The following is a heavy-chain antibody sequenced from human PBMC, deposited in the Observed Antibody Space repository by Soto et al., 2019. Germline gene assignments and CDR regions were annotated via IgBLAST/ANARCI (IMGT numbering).Heavy chain of an antibody. D-gene: IGHD3-10*01. V-gene: IGHV4-59*01. Sequence: SETLSLTCTVSGGSISSYYWSWIRQPPGKGLEWIGYIYYSGSTNYDPSLKSRVTISVDTSKNQFSLKLSSVTAADTAVYYCARVLVRGVITYYSGMDVWGQGTTVTVS. CDR1: GGSISSYY. J-gene: IGHJ6*02. CDR3: ARVLVRGVITYYSGMDV. CDR2: IYYSGST.